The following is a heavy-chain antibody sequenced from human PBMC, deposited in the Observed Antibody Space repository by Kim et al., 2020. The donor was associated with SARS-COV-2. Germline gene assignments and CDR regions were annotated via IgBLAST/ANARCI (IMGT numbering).Heavy chain of an antibody. CDR1: GYSFTSYW. Sequence: GESLKISCKGSGYSFTSYWIGWVRQMPGKGLEWMGIIYPGDSDTRYSPSFQGQVTISADKSISTAYLQWSSLKASDTAMYYCARSGRGGRLTKWIQLWLPFDYWGQGTLVTVSS. CDR2: IYPGDSDT. D-gene: IGHD5-18*01. CDR3: ARSGRGGRLTKWIQLWLPFDY. V-gene: IGHV5-51*01. J-gene: IGHJ4*02.